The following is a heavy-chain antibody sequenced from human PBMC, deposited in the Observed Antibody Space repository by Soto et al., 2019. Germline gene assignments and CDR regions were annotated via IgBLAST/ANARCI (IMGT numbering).Heavy chain of an antibody. V-gene: IGHV3-23*01. D-gene: IGHD2-15*01. Sequence: EVQLLESGGGLVQPGGSLRLSCAASGFTFTSYAMIWVRQAPGKGLEWVSAISGSGGSTYYADSVKGRFTISRDNSKNTVYLQMNSLRADDTAVYYCARVQCTGGSCFSSYYYYYGMDVWGQGTTVTVSS. CDR1: GFTFTSYA. CDR3: ARVQCTGGSCFSSYYYYYGMDV. CDR2: ISGSGGST. J-gene: IGHJ6*02.